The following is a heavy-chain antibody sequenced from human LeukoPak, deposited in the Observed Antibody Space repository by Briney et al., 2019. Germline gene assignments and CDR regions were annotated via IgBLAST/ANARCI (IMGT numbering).Heavy chain of an antibody. Sequence: SGGSLRLSCAASGFTFSSYGMHWVRQAPGKGLEWVAVISYDGSNKYYADSVKGRFTISRDNSKNTLYLQMNSLRAEDTAVYYCAKEKPRYSYGTGSFDYWGQGTLVTVSS. CDR2: ISYDGSNK. J-gene: IGHJ4*02. D-gene: IGHD5-18*01. CDR3: AKEKPRYSYGTGSFDY. V-gene: IGHV3-30*18. CDR1: GFTFSSYG.